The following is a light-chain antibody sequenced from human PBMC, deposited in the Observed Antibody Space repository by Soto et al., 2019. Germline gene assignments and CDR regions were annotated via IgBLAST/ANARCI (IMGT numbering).Light chain of an antibody. CDR3: QSYDRSLSGSV. Sequence: QSALTQPPSASGSPGQSVAISCTGTSSDVGGYNYVSWYQQHPGKAPKLMIYEVNKRPSGVPDRFSGSKSGNTASLTVSGLQAEDEADYYCQSYDRSLSGSVFGAGTKLTVL. V-gene: IGLV2-8*01. CDR2: EVN. CDR1: SSDVGGYNY. J-gene: IGLJ1*01.